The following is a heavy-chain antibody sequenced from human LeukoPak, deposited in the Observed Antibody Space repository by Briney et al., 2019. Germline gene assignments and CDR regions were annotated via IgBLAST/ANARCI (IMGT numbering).Heavy chain of an antibody. J-gene: IGHJ4*02. CDR2: IIPIFGTA. D-gene: IGHD3-22*01. Sequence: GASVKVSCKASGGTFSSYAISWVRQAPGQGLEWMGGIIPIFGTANYAQKFQGRVTITTDESTSTAYMGLSSLRSEDTAVYYCARDYYYDSSGYYHYFDYWGQGTLVTVSS. CDR1: GGTFSSYA. CDR3: ARDYYYDSSGYYHYFDY. V-gene: IGHV1-69*05.